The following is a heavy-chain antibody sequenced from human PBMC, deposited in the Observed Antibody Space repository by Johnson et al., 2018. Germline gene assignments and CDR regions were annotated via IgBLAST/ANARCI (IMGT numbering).Heavy chain of an antibody. J-gene: IGHJ3*02. Sequence: VQLVQSGAEVKKXGESLKISCKGSEYRSASYWIGWVRQKPGKGLEWMGIIYPGDSDTRYSPSFQGQVTISADKSISTAYLQWSSLKASDTAMYYCARRYCDITSCWAFDIWGQGTMVTVSS. CDR1: EYRSASYW. CDR2: IYPGDSDT. V-gene: IGHV5-51*03. D-gene: IGHD2-2*01. CDR3: ARRYCDITSCWAFDI.